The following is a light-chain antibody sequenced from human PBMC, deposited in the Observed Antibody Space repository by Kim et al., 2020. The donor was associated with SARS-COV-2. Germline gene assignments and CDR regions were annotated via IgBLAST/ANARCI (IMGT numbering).Light chain of an antibody. CDR2: GAS. CDR1: QSVSTN. J-gene: IGKJ5*01. Sequence: SPWERATLSCRASQSVSTNLAWYQQKPGQAPRLLLYGASTRATGIPARFSGSGSGTEFTLTISSLQSEDSAVYYCQQFYNWPPITFGQGTRLEIK. CDR3: QQFYNWPPIT. V-gene: IGKV3-15*01.